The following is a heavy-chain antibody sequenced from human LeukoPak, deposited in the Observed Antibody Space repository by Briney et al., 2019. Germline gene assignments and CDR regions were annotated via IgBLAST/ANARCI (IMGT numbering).Heavy chain of an antibody. CDR1: GGSISTYY. J-gene: IGHJ4*02. V-gene: IGHV4-59*08. CDR2: IYYSGST. Sequence: SETLSLTCTVSGGSISTYYWSWIRQPPGKGLEWIGYIYYSGSTNYNPSLKSRVTISVDTSKNQFSLKLSSVTAADTAVYYCARLILYYFDYWGQGTLVTVSS. CDR3: ARLILYYFDY. D-gene: IGHD3-16*02.